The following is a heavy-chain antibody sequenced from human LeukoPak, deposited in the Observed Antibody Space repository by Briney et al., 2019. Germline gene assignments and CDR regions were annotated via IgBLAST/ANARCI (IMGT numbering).Heavy chain of an antibody. CDR2: INPNSGGT. Sequence: GASVKVSCKASGYTFTGYYMHWVRQAPGQGVEWMGRINPNSGGTNYAQKFQGRVTITRETSISTAYMELSRLRSDDTAVYYCARDRGYSGYHDYWGQGTLVTVSS. CDR3: ARDRGYSGYHDY. CDR1: GYTFTGYY. D-gene: IGHD5-12*01. V-gene: IGHV1-2*06. J-gene: IGHJ4*02.